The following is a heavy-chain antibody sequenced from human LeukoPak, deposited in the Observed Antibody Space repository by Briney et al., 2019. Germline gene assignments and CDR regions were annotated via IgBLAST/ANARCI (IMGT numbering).Heavy chain of an antibody. J-gene: IGHJ6*02. D-gene: IGHD2-15*01. CDR3: ARGPKRPQYCSGGSCYSEYYYYYGMDV. CDR1: GGSFSGYY. V-gene: IGHV4-34*01. Sequence: PSETLSLTCAVYGGSFSGYYWSWIRQPPGKGLEWIGEINHSGSTNYNPSLKSRVTISVDTSKNQFSLKLSSVTAADTAVYYCARGPKRPQYCSGGSCYSEYYYYYGMDVWGQGTMVTVSS. CDR2: INHSGST.